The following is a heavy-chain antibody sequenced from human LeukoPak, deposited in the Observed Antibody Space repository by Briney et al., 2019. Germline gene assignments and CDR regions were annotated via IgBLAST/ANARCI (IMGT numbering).Heavy chain of an antibody. CDR3: ASDGN. J-gene: IGHJ4*02. CDR2: SIYVYYSKDA. CDR1: GGSISSSY. V-gene: IGHV4-59*04. Sequence: SETLSLTCTVSGGSISSSYWSWIRQPPRKGLEWIGSIYVYYSKDAYYSPSLMSRVTISVDTSTNQFSLKLTSMTATDTAVYYCASDGNWGQRTLVTVSS.